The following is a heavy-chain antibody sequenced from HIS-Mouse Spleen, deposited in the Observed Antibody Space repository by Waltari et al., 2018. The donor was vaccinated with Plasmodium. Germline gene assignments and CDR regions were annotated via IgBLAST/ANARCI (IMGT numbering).Heavy chain of an antibody. CDR2: SRSSNSYI. CDR1: GFTFSSYS. V-gene: IGHV3-21*04. J-gene: IGHJ4*02. D-gene: IGHD6-25*01. Sequence: EVQLVESGGGLVKPGGSLRLSCAASGFTFSSYSMNWVRQDPGKGLEGVSSSRSSNSYIYYADSVKGRVTISRDNAKNSLYLQMNSLRAEDTAVYYCAKVIAARDYWGQGTLVTVSS. CDR3: AKVIAARDY.